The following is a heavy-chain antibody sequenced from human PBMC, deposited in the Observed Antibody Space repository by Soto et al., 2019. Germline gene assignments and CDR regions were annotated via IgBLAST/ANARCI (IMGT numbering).Heavy chain of an antibody. CDR1: GGSISSSSYY. J-gene: IGHJ1*01. CDR3: ARGTQWEPTYFPH. D-gene: IGHD1-26*01. Sequence: QLQESGPGLVKPSETLSLTCTVSGGSISSSSYYWGWIRQPPGKGLEWIGSIYYSGSTYYNPSLKSRVTISVDTSKNQFSLKLSSVTAADTAVYYCARGTQWEPTYFPHWGQGTLVTVSS. V-gene: IGHV4-39*01. CDR2: IYYSGST.